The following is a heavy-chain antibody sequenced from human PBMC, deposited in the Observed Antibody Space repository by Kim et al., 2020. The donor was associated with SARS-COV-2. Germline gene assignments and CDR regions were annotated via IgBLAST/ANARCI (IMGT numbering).Heavy chain of an antibody. CDR3: AKDLHGSGWLIGTYYFDY. V-gene: IGHV3-23*01. D-gene: IGHD6-19*01. CDR2: ISGSGGST. J-gene: IGHJ4*02. CDR1: GFTFSSYA. Sequence: GGSLRLSCAASGFTFSSYAMSWVRQAPGKGLEWVSAISGSGGSTYYADSVKGRLTISRDNSKNTLYLQMNSLRAEDTAVYYCAKDLHGSGWLIGTYYFDYWGQGTLVTVSS.